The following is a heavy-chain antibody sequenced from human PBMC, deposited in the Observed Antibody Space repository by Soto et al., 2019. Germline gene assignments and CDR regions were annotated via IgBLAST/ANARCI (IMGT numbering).Heavy chain of an antibody. CDR1: GGSFSGYY. V-gene: IGHV4-34*01. CDR3: ARGPSDIVVVPAARYYYYHMAV. J-gene: IGHJ6*03. Sequence: SETLSLTCAVYGGSFSGYYWSWIRQPPGKGLEWIGEINHSGSTNYNPSLKSRVTISVDTSKNQFSLKLSSVTAADTAVYYCARGPSDIVVVPAARYYYYHMAVWGKGTTVTVSS. D-gene: IGHD2-2*01. CDR2: INHSGST.